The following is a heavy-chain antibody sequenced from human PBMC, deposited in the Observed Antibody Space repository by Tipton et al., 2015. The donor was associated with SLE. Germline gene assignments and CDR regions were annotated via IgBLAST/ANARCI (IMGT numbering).Heavy chain of an antibody. CDR2: INHSGST. CDR1: GGSFSGYY. V-gene: IGHV4-34*01. Sequence: TLSLTCAVYGGSFSGYYWSWIRQPLGKGLEWIGEINHSGSTNYNPSLKSRVTISVDTSKNQFSLKLSSVTAADTAVYYCAHRGVTPRGYWGQGTLVTVSS. D-gene: IGHD2-21*02. J-gene: IGHJ4*02. CDR3: AHRGVTPRGY.